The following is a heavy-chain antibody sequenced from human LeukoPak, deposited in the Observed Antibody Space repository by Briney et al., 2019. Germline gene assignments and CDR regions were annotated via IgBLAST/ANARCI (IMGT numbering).Heavy chain of an antibody. CDR2: ISSSSSYI. Sequence: GGSLRLSCAASGFTFSSCSMNWVRQAPGRGLEGVSSISSSSSYIYYEDSVKGRFTISSDKAKNSLYLQMNSLRAEDTAVYYCASLNIVVVPAARVPLYMDVWGKGTTVTVSS. CDR3: ASLNIVVVPAARVPLYMDV. CDR1: GFTFSSCS. V-gene: IGHV3-21*01. D-gene: IGHD2-2*01. J-gene: IGHJ6*03.